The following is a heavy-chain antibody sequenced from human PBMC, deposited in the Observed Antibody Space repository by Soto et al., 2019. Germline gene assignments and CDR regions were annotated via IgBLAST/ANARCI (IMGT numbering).Heavy chain of an antibody. J-gene: IGHJ3*01. D-gene: IGHD2-8*01. CDR2: ISIRGDYR. V-gene: IGHV3-23*01. Sequence: EGQLLKSGGGLVQPGESLRLSCAASGFTFTSSGMSWVRQAPGKGLEWVSSISIRGDYRYYADSVKGRFTISRDNSKNTLYLQMSSLTAEDTALYTCANQGVFDFWGQGTKVAVSS. CDR3: ANQGVFDF. CDR1: GFTFTSSG.